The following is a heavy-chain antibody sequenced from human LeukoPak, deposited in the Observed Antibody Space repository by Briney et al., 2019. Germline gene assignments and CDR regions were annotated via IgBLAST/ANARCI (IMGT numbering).Heavy chain of an antibody. CDR2: IEGNGYTT. CDR3: APAQYCASGGCSRA. Sequence: GGSLRLSCAGSGFTFSNYALSWVRQGQGKGLEWVSAIEGNGYTTYYADSVRGRFTVSRDNSKSTLYLQMNSLRAADTAVYYCAPAQYCASGGCSRAWGQGTLVTVSS. V-gene: IGHV3-23*01. CDR1: GFTFSNYA. D-gene: IGHD5-12*01. J-gene: IGHJ5*02.